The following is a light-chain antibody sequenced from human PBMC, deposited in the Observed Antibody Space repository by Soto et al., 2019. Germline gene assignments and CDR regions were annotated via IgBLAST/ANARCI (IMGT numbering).Light chain of an antibody. J-gene: IGLJ1*01. CDR2: DVS. CDR3: GSYTRSSTLV. CDR1: SSDVGGYNY. V-gene: IGLV2-14*01. Sequence: QSALTQPASVSGSPGQSITISCTGTSSDVGGYNYVSWYQQHPGKAPKLMIYDVSNRPSGVSNRFSGSKSGNTASLSISGLQAEDEADYYCGSYTRSSTLVFGTGTKVTVL.